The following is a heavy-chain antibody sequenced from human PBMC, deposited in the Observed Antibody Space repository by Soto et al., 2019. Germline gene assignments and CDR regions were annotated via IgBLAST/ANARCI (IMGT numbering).Heavy chain of an antibody. J-gene: IGHJ5*02. D-gene: IGHD3-3*01. CDR2: INHSGST. CDR3: ARPQLRHYDVWSGPPPAYNCFEP. V-gene: IGHV4-34*01. Sequence: SETLSLTCAVYGGSFSGYYWSWIRQPPGKGLEWIGEINHSGSTNYNPSLKSRVTISVDTSKNQFSLKLSSVTAADTAVYYCARPQLRHYDVWSGPPPAYNCFEPWGQVTLVTV. CDR1: GGSFSGYY.